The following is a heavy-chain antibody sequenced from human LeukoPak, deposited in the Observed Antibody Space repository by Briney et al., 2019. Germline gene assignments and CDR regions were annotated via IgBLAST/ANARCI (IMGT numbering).Heavy chain of an antibody. D-gene: IGHD5-12*01. Sequence: GGSLRLSCAAPGFTFSSYAMSWVRQAPGKRLEWVSAISGGGGTTYYADSVKGRFTISRDNSKNTLFLQMNSLRAEDTAVYYCARRVVATTLAFDYWGQGTLVTVSS. CDR3: ARRVVATTLAFDY. V-gene: IGHV3-23*01. CDR2: ISGGGGTT. J-gene: IGHJ4*02. CDR1: GFTFSSYA.